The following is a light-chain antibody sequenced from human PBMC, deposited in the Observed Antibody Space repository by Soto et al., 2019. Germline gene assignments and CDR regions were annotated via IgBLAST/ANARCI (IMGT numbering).Light chain of an antibody. CDR1: QSVSSN. V-gene: IGKV3-15*01. Sequence: EIVMTQSPATLSVSPGERATLSCRASQSVSSNLVWYQQKAGQGPRLLIYGASIRATGTPARFSGSGSGTEFTLTISSLQSEDFVVYYCQQYDNWPPWTFGQGTKVEIK. CDR2: GAS. CDR3: QQYDNWPPWT. J-gene: IGKJ1*01.